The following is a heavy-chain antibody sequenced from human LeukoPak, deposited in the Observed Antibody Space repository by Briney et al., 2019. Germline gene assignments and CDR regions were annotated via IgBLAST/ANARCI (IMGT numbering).Heavy chain of an antibody. CDR3: ARRQNSVTIFGMIRVGYYYMDV. J-gene: IGHJ6*03. D-gene: IGHD3-3*01. V-gene: IGHV4-59*12. CDR2: IYYSGSA. Sequence: TSETLSLTCTVSGGSITSYYWSWIRQPPGKGLEWIGYIYYSGSANYNPSLKSQVTISVDTSKNQFSLKLSSVTAADTAVYYCARRQNSVTIFGMIRVGYYYMDVWGKGTTVTVSS. CDR1: GGSITSYY.